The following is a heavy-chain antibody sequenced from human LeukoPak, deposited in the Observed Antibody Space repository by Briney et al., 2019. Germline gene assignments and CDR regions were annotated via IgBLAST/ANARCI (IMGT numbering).Heavy chain of an antibody. D-gene: IGHD2-2*02. J-gene: IGHJ4*02. CDR2: INAGNGNT. CDR3: ARDRLVRRVFAVVPAAITDYFDY. Sequence: ASVKVSCKASGYTFTSYAMHWVRQAPGQRLEWMGWINAGNGNTKYSQKFQGRVTITRDTSASTAYMELSSLRSEDTAVYYCARDRLVRRVFAVVPAAITDYFDYWGQGTLVTVSS. CDR1: GYTFTSYA. V-gene: IGHV1-3*01.